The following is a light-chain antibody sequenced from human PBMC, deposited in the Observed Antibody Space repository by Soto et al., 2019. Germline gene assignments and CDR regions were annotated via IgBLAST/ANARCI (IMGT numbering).Light chain of an antibody. CDR2: SNY. CDR1: SSNIESNT. J-gene: IGLJ1*01. V-gene: IGLV1-44*01. Sequence: QAVVTQPPSASGTPGQRVTISCSGGSSNIESNTVTWYQQLPGTAPKLVIYSNYDRPSGVPDRFSGSTSGTSASLVIRGLQSEDEADYYCAAWDDILNGYVFGGGTKLTVL. CDR3: AAWDDILNGYV.